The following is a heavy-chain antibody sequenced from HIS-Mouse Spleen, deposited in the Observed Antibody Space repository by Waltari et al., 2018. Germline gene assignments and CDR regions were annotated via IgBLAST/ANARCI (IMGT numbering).Heavy chain of an antibody. CDR2: INPNSGGT. D-gene: IGHD7-27*01. CDR3: AQGWGSGVDY. V-gene: IGHV1-2*02. J-gene: IGHJ4*02. Sequence: ASGQGLEGMGWINPNSGGTNYAQKFKGRVTMTRDTSISTAYMELSRLRSDDTAVYYCAQGWGSGVDYWGQGTLVTVSS.